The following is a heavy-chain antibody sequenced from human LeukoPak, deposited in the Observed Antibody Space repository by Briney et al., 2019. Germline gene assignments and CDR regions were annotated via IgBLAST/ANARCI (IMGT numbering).Heavy chain of an antibody. CDR2: IYPGDSDT. CDR1: GYSFTSYW. V-gene: IGHV5-51*01. Sequence: GESLKISCKGSGYSFTSYWIGLVRQMPGKGLEWMGIIYPGDSDTRYSPSFQGQVTISADKSISTAYLQWSSLKASDTAMYYCARLMGITIFGVVTNNWFDPWGQGTLVTVSS. CDR3: ARLMGITIFGVVTNNWFDP. D-gene: IGHD3-3*01. J-gene: IGHJ5*02.